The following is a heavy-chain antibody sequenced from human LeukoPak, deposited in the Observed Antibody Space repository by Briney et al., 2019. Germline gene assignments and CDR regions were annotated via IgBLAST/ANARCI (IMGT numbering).Heavy chain of an antibody. CDR3: ARDNRYDYVWGSYSPTLDY. CDR1: GFTFSSYA. J-gene: IGHJ4*02. Sequence: GGSLRLSCAASGFTFSSYAMHWVRQAPGKGLEWVSYISSSSSTIYYADSVKGRFTISRDNAKNSLYLQMNSLRAEDTAVYYCARDNRYDYVWGSYSPTLDYWGQGTLVTVSS. D-gene: IGHD3-16*01. CDR2: ISSSSSTI. V-gene: IGHV3-48*01.